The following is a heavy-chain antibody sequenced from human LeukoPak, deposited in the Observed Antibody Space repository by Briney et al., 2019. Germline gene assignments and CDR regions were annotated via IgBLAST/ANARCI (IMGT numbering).Heavy chain of an antibody. V-gene: IGHV3-23*01. J-gene: IGHJ4*02. Sequence: GGSLRLSCAASGFTFSSCAMTRVRQAPGKGLEWVSVISGGGGTTYYADSVKGRFTISRDNSENTLYLQMNSLRAEDTAVYYCAKGYSGSYLDYWGQGTLVTVSS. D-gene: IGHD1-26*01. CDR3: AKGYSGSYLDY. CDR1: GFTFSSCA. CDR2: ISGGGGTT.